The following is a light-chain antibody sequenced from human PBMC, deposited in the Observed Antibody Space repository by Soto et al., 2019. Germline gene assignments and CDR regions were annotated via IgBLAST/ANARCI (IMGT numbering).Light chain of an antibody. CDR2: GNS. CDR1: SSNIGAGYD. V-gene: IGLV1-40*01. Sequence: QSVLTQPPSVSGAPGQRVTISCTVSSSNIGAGYDVHWYQQLPGTAPKLLIYGNSNRPSGVPDRFSGSKSGTSASLAITGLQAEDEADYYCQSYDSSLSGSRVFGGGTKLTVL. J-gene: IGLJ2*01. CDR3: QSYDSSLSGSRV.